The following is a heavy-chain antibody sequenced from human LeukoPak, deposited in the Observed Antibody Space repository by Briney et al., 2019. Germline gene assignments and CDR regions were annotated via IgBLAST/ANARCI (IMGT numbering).Heavy chain of an antibody. V-gene: IGHV3-7*03. J-gene: IGHJ5*02. Sequence: GGSLRLSCAASGFTFSSFWMGWVRQAPGKGLEGVANMKEDGSEKYYVDSVKGRFTISRDNAKNSLYLQMNSLRAEDTAVYYCARDSPCFTIFGMVIPTPWGQGTLVTVSS. CDR2: MKEDGSEK. CDR3: ARDSPCFTIFGMVIPTP. CDR1: GFTFSSFW. D-gene: IGHD3-3*01.